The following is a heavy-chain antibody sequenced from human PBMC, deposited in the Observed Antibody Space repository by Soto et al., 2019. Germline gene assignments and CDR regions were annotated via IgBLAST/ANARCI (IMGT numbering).Heavy chain of an antibody. D-gene: IGHD6-19*01. V-gene: IGHV1-3*01. J-gene: IGHJ5*02. Sequence: VASVKVSCKASGYTFTSYAMHWVRQAPGQRLEWMGWINAGNGNTKYSQKFQGRVTITRDTSASTAYMELSSLRSEDTAVYYCARVRFSGWYGWFDPWGQGTLVTVSS. CDR2: INAGNGNT. CDR3: ARVRFSGWYGWFDP. CDR1: GYTFTSYA.